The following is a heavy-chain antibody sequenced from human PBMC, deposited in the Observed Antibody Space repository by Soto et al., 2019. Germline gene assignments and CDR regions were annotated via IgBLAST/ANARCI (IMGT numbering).Heavy chain of an antibody. Sequence: QVQLVESGGGVVQPGRSLRLSCAASGFTFSSYGMHWVRQAPGKGLEWVAVISYDGSNKYYADSVKGRFTISRDNSKNTLYLQMNSLIAEDTAVYYCAKGAAGIDYWGQGTLVTVSS. CDR2: ISYDGSNK. CDR1: GFTFSSYG. D-gene: IGHD6-19*01. CDR3: AKGAAGIDY. V-gene: IGHV3-30*18. J-gene: IGHJ4*02.